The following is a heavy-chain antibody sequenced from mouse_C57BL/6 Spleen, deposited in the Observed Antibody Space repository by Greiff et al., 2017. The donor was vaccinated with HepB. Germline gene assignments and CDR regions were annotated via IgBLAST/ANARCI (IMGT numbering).Heavy chain of an antibody. CDR3: ARERDYYGSPWYFDV. V-gene: IGHV5-4*01. D-gene: IGHD1-1*01. J-gene: IGHJ1*03. CDR2: ISDGGSYT. Sequence: EVHLVESGGGLVKPGGSLKLSCAASGFTFSSYAMSWVRQTPEKRLEWVATISDGGSYTYYPDNVKGRFTISRDNAKNNLYLQMSHLKSEDTALYYYARERDYYGSPWYFDVWGTGTTVTVSS. CDR1: GFTFSSYA.